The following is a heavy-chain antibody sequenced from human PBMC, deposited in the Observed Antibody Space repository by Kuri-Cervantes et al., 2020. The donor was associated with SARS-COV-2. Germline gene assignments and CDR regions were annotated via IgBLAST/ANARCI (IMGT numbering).Heavy chain of an antibody. V-gene: IGHV1-18*04. CDR3: AGGFDYGDYPYYYGMDV. Sequence: ASVKVSCKASGYTFTTYGITWVRQAPGQGLEWMGWISTYNANADYAQKLQGRDTMTTDTSTSIAYMELRSLRSDDTAIYYCAGGFDYGDYPYYYGMDVWGQGTTVTVSS. CDR2: ISTYNANA. J-gene: IGHJ6*02. D-gene: IGHD4-17*01. CDR1: GYTFTTYG.